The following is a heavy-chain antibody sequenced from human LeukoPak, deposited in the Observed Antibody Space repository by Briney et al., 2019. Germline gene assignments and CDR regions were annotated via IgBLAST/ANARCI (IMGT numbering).Heavy chain of an antibody. V-gene: IGHV1-69*13. CDR3: ARDHTAMVKDYYYGMDV. Sequence: SVEVSCKASGGTFSSYAISWVRQAPGQGLEWMGGIIPIFGTANYAQKFQGRVTITADESTSTAYVELSSLRSEDTAVYYCARDHTAMVKDYYYGMDVWGKGTTVTVSS. CDR1: GGTFSSYA. D-gene: IGHD5-18*01. J-gene: IGHJ6*04. CDR2: IIPIFGTA.